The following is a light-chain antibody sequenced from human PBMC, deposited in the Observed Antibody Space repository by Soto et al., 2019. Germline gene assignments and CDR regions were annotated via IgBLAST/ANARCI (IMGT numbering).Light chain of an antibody. J-gene: IGKJ4*01. CDR3: HQYGSSPLT. CDR2: GAS. V-gene: IGKV3-20*01. CDR1: QSISTNY. Sequence: EIVLAQSPDTLSLSPGERATLSCRTSQSISTNYLAWYQQKRGQPPRLLIYGASIRATGIPDRFSGSGSGTDFTLTISRLEPEDFAVYYCHQYGSSPLTFGGGAKVEIK.